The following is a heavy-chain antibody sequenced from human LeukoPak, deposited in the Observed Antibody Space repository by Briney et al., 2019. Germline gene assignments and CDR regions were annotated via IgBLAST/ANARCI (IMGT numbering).Heavy chain of an antibody. Sequence: AAVKDSRKASRYTFTGYYLHWVRQAPGQGVEWMGWINPNSGGTNNAQKLQGRVTMTRDTSISTAYMELSRLRSDDTAVDYCARGSGSSWSPGLGGYYMDVWGKGTTVTVSS. D-gene: IGHD6-13*01. CDR3: ARGSGSSWSPGLGGYYMDV. V-gene: IGHV1-2*02. CDR1: RYTFTGYY. J-gene: IGHJ6*03. CDR2: INPNSGGT.